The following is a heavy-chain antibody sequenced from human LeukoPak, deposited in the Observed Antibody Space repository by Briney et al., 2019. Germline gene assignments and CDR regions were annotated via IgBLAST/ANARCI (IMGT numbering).Heavy chain of an antibody. CDR2: ISGSGGGT. D-gene: IGHD1-26*01. CDR3: AKDLGRYRNNFFDY. CDR1: RFTLSSIA. J-gene: IGHJ4*02. V-gene: IGHV3-23*01. Sequence: GRSLRHSCAASRFTLSSIAMSSVRQAPDKGLEWVSTISGSGGGTYYAHSVKGRFTISRDGSKNTLYLQMNSLRADDTAVYYCAKDLGRYRNNFFDYGGEGNLVTVSS.